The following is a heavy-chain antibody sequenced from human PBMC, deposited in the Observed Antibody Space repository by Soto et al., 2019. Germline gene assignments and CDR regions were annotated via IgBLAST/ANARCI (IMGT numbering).Heavy chain of an antibody. CDR2: ISYDGSNK. V-gene: IGHV3-30-3*01. CDR1: GFTFSSYA. CDR3: ARVHGGYFDY. J-gene: IGHJ4*02. Sequence: QVQLVESGGGVVQPGRSLRLSCAASGFTFSSYAMHWVRQAPGKGLEWVAVISYDGSNKYYADSVKGRFTISRDNSKNTLYLQMNSLRAEDTAVYYCARVHGGYFDYWGQGTLVTVSS. D-gene: IGHD3-16*01.